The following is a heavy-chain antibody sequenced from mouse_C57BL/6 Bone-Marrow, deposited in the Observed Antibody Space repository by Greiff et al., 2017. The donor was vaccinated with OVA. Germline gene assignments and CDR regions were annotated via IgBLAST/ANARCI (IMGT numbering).Heavy chain of an antibody. V-gene: IGHV1-63*01. J-gene: IGHJ3*01. CDR3: ARNYGYDEFAY. CDR2: IYPGGGYT. D-gene: IGHD2-2*01. Sequence: VQRVESGAELVRPGTSVKMSCKASGYTFTNYWIGWAKQRPGHGLEWIGDIYPGGGYTNYNEKFKGKATLTADKSSSTAYMQFSSLTSEDSAIYYCARNYGYDEFAYWGQGTLVTVSA. CDR1: GYTFTNYW.